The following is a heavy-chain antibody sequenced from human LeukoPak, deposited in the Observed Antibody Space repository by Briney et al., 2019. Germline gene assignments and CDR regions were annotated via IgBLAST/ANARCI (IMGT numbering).Heavy chain of an antibody. V-gene: IGHV3-30*02. CDR3: AKDFREMTTVTGDY. J-gene: IGHJ4*02. CDR1: GFTFSSYG. D-gene: IGHD4-11*01. CDR2: IRYDGSNK. Sequence: GGSLRLSCAASGFTFSSYGMHWVRQAPGKGLEWVAFIRYDGSNKYYADSVKGRFTISRDNSKNTLYLQMNSLRAEDMAVYYCAKDFREMTTVTGDYWGQGTLVTVSS.